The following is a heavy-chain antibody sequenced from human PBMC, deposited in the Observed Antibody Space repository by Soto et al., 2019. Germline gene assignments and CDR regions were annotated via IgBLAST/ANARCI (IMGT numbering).Heavy chain of an antibody. D-gene: IGHD3-10*01. CDR2: IRSKANSYAT. Sequence: PGGSLRLSCAASGFTFSGSAMHWVRQASGKGLEWVGRIRSKANSYATAYAASVKGRFTISRDDSKNTAYLQMNSLRAEDTAVYYCARDQVTMVRGVIIGHWFDPWGQGTLVTVSS. V-gene: IGHV3-73*01. CDR3: ARDQVTMVRGVIIGHWFDP. CDR1: GFTFSGSA. J-gene: IGHJ5*02.